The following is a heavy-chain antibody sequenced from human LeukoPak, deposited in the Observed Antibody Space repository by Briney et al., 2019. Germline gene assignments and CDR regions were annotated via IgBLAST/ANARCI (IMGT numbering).Heavy chain of an antibody. J-gene: IGHJ4*02. V-gene: IGHV3-30*18. D-gene: IGHD2-15*01. Sequence: GGSLRLSCAASGFTFRNYGMHWVRQAPGKGLEWVAAISNDGSNKFYTDSVKGRFTISRDNPKTTMNLQMNSLRAEDTAVYYCAKGGGSIGRSYYFDYWGQGTLVTVSS. CDR1: GFTFRNYG. CDR3: AKGGGSIGRSYYFDY. CDR2: ISNDGSNK.